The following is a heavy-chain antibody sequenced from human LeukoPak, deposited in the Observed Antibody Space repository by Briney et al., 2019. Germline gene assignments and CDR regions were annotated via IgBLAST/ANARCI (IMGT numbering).Heavy chain of an antibody. Sequence: PSETLSLTCTVSGGSISSGSYYWSWIRQPAGKGLEWIGRIYTSGSTNYNPSLKSRVTISVDTSKNQFSLKLSSVTAADTAVYYCARQPNYLLRSFDYWGQGTLVTVSS. CDR3: ARQPNYLLRSFDY. D-gene: IGHD2/OR15-2a*01. J-gene: IGHJ4*02. CDR2: IYTSGST. V-gene: IGHV4-61*02. CDR1: GGSISSGSYY.